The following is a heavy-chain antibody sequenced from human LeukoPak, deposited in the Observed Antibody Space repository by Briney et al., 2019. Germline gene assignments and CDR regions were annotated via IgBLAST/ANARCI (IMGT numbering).Heavy chain of an antibody. D-gene: IGHD5-12*01. J-gene: IGHJ5*01. CDR3: VRHDGRGGATMGAFDS. CDR1: AASFISSSHH. CDR2: VYYGRTT. Sequence: SETLSLTCTVSAASFISSSHHWGWIRQSPGKGLEWIGTVYYGRTTYYPPSLDGRVTISLDTSPNHFSLQLNSVTAADTAVYYCVRHDGRGGATMGAFDSWGQGSLVTVSS. V-gene: IGHV4-39*01.